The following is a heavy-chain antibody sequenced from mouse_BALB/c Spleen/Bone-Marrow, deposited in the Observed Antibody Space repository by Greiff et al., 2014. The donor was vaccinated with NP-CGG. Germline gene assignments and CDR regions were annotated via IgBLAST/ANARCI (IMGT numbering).Heavy chain of an antibody. CDR2: ILPGSGST. Sequence: VQLQQSGAELMKPGASVKISCKATGYTFSRYWIEWVKQRPGHGLEWIGEILPGSGSTNYSEKFKGKATSTADTSSNTAYMQLSSLTSEDSAVYYCARWGYGSSYVGYFDVWGAGTTVTVSS. V-gene: IGHV1-9*01. CDR1: GYTFSRYW. J-gene: IGHJ1*01. CDR3: ARWGYGSSYVGYFDV. D-gene: IGHD1-1*01.